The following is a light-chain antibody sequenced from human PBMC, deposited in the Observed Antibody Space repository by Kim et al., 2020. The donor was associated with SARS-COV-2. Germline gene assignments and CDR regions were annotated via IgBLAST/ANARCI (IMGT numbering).Light chain of an antibody. V-gene: IGLV2-14*03. Sequence: HSITISSPRTSSDFGGYNYVSWYQQHPGKAPKLMIYDVSNRPSGVSNRFSGSKSGNTASLTISGLQAEDEADYYCSSYTSSSTSVVFGGGTQLTVL. CDR2: DVS. CDR3: SSYTSSSTSVV. J-gene: IGLJ2*01. CDR1: SSDFGGYNY.